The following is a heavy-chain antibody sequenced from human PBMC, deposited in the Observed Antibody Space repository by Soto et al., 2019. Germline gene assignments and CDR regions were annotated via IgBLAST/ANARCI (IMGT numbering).Heavy chain of an antibody. CDR1: GGTFSSYA. CDR3: ARAYCSGGCCYSCQVNWFDP. J-gene: IGHJ5*02. CDR2: IIPIFGTA. D-gene: IGHD2-15*01. V-gene: IGHV1-69*01. Sequence: QVQLVQSGAEVKKPGSSVKVSCKASGGTFSSYAISWVRQAPGQGLEWMGGIIPIFGTANYAQKFQGRVTITADESTSTAYMELSSLRSEDTAVYYCARAYCSGGCCYSCQVNWFDPWGRGTLVTVSS.